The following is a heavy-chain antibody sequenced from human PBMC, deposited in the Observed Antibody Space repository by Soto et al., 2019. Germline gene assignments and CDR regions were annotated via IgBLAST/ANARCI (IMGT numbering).Heavy chain of an antibody. Sequence: EVQLVESGGGLVQPGRSLRLSCTASGFTFGDYAMSWFRQAPGKGLEWVGFIRSKAYGGTTEYAASVKGRFTISRDDSKSIAYLQMNSLKTEDTAVYYCAVLRYFDWLSEPFDYWGQGTLVTVSS. D-gene: IGHD3-9*01. CDR2: IRSKAYGGTT. CDR1: GFTFGDYA. CDR3: AVLRYFDWLSEPFDY. V-gene: IGHV3-49*03. J-gene: IGHJ4*02.